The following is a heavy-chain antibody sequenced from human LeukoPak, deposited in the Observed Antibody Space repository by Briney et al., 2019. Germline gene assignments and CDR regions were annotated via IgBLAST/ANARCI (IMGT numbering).Heavy chain of an antibody. CDR3: ATDRNMVTPTSYFYVMHV. Sequence: GGSLRLSCAASGFTVSSNYMSWVRQGPGKGLEWVARIKSKTDRGTTDYAAPVKGRFTISRDDSENTLYLQMNSLKSEDSAVYFCATDRNMVTPTSYFYVMHVWGQGTTVSVSS. D-gene: IGHD2-21*02. CDR1: GFTVSSNY. CDR2: IKSKTDRGTT. V-gene: IGHV3-15*05. J-gene: IGHJ6*02.